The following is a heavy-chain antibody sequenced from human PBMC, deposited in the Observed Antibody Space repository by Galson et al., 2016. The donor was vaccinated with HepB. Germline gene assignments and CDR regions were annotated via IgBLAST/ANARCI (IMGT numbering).Heavy chain of an antibody. J-gene: IGHJ4*02. CDR2: INGNGKT. D-gene: IGHD6-19*01. CDR3: ARDRLSVAGTPGDS. Sequence: SAKVSCKASGYTFTNYAIHWVRQAPGQRLEWMGWINGNGKTRYSQKFQDRVTITRDTSASTVYMELSSLRSEDTAVYYCARDRLSVAGTPGDSWGQGTLVIVSS. CDR1: GYTFTNYA. V-gene: IGHV1-3*01.